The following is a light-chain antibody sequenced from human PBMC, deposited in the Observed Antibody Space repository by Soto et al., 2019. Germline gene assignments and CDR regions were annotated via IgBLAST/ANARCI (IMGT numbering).Light chain of an antibody. V-gene: IGKV3-20*01. CDR2: GAS. CDR1: QSVSSDY. CDR3: QQYVTSSPRT. J-gene: IGKJ1*01. Sequence: EIVLTQSPDTLSLSPGERATLSCRASQSVSSDYLVWYQQKPGQAPRLLIYGASRRATGIPDRFSGSGSGTDFILTISRLEPEDFAVYYCQQYVTSSPRTFGQGTKVEIK.